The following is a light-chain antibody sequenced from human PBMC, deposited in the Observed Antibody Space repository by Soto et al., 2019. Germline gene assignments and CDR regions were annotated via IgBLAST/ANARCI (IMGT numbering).Light chain of an antibody. CDR1: QSVSSTY. Sequence: EIVLTQSPGTLSLSPGERATLSCRASQSVSSTYLAWYQQKPGQGPRLLLYAASTRATGIPDRFSGSGSGTDFTLTISRLEPEDFAVYSCHQHGTSPRTCGQGTRREIK. J-gene: IGKJ5*01. CDR3: HQHGTSPRT. CDR2: AAS. V-gene: IGKV3-20*01.